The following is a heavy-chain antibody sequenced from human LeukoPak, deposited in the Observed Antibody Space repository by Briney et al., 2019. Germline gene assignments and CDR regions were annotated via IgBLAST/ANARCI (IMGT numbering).Heavy chain of an antibody. Sequence: KPSETLSLTCTISGGSISSISYYWGWIRQPPGKGLEWIGSIYYTGSTYYNPSLKSRVTVSVDTSKNQFSLKLSSVTAADTAVYYCARRGGQVVPAAIGVGETSKPGHDPWGQGTLVTVSS. J-gene: IGHJ5*02. CDR2: IYYTGST. CDR3: ARRGGQVVPAAIGVGETSKPGHDP. CDR1: GGSISSISYY. V-gene: IGHV4-39*01. D-gene: IGHD2-2*02.